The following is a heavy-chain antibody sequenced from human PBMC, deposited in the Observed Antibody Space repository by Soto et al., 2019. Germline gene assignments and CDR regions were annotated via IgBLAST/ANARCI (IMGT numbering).Heavy chain of an antibody. V-gene: IGHV1-69*13. Sequence: SVKVSCNASGGTFSSYAISWVRQSPGQGHEWMGGSIPIFGTANYAQKFQGRVTITADESKSTVYMELSSLRSEDTAVYYCARGEESGYSYGYYYYYGMDVWGQGTTVTVSS. CDR2: SIPIFGTA. J-gene: IGHJ6*02. CDR3: ARGEESGYSYGYYYYYGMDV. CDR1: GGTFSSYA. D-gene: IGHD5-18*01.